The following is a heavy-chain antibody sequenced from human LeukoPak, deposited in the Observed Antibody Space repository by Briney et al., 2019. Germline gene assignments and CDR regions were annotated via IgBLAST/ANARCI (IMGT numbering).Heavy chain of an antibody. J-gene: IGHJ4*02. Sequence: GGSLRLSCAASGLTFSSYDMNWVRQAPGKGLEWVSSISSSHSYIYYADSVKGRFTISRDNSKNTLYLQMNSLRAEDTAVYYCAKFSGLIAGASKSHFDYWGQGTLVTVSS. CDR3: AKFSGLIAGASKSHFDY. CDR2: ISSSHSYI. D-gene: IGHD1-26*01. V-gene: IGHV3-23*05. CDR1: GLTFSSYD.